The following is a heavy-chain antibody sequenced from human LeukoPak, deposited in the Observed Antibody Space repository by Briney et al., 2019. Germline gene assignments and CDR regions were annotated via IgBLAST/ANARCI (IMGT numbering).Heavy chain of an antibody. CDR2: ISAYNGNT. CDR3: ARAVTIFGVANWFDP. Sequence: ASVKVSCKASGYTFTSYGISWVRQAPGQGLEWMGWISAYNGNTNYAQKLQGRVTMTTDISTSTAYMELRSLRSDDTAVYYCARAVTIFGVANWFDPWGQGTLVTVSS. CDR1: GYTFTSYG. V-gene: IGHV1-18*01. D-gene: IGHD3-3*01. J-gene: IGHJ5*02.